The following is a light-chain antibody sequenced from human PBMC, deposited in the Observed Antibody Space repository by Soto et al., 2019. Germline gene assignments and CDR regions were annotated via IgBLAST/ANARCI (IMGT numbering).Light chain of an antibody. CDR3: SSSTSSTTLDV. J-gene: IGLJ1*01. V-gene: IGLV2-14*01. Sequence: QSALTQPASVSGSPGQSITISCTGTSSDVGGYNYVSWYQQHPGKAPKLMIFEVSNRPSGVSNRFSGSKSGNTASLTISGLQAEDEADYYCSSSTSSTTLDVFGTGTKLTVL. CDR1: SSDVGGYNY. CDR2: EVS.